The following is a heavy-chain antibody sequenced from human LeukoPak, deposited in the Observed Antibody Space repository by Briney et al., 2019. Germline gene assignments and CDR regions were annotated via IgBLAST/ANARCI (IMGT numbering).Heavy chain of an antibody. V-gene: IGHV3-66*01. D-gene: IGHD4-23*01. CDR3: ARAPTVVTPLGY. J-gene: IGHJ4*02. Sequence: GGSLRLSCAASGFTFSSYSMNWVRQAPGKGLEWVSVIYSGGSTYYADSVKGRFTISRDNSKNTLYLQMNSLRAEDTAVYYCARAPTVVTPLGYWGQGTLVTVSS. CDR2: IYSGGST. CDR1: GFTFSSYS.